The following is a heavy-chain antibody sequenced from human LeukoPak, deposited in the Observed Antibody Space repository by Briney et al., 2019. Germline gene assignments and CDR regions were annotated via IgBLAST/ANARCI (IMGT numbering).Heavy chain of an antibody. CDR2: ISAYNGNT. J-gene: IGHJ3*02. CDR1: GYTFTSYG. CDR3: ARVLGSGWYDGTLDAFDI. Sequence: ASVKVSCKASGYTFTSYGISWVRQAPGQGLEWMGWISAYNGNTNYAQKLQGRVTMTTDTSTSTAYMELRSLRSDDTAVYYCARVLGSGWYDGTLDAFDIWGKGTMVTVSS. D-gene: IGHD6-19*01. V-gene: IGHV1-18*01.